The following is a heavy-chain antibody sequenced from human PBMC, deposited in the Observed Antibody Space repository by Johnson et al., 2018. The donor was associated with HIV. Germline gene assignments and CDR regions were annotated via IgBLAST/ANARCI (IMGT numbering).Heavy chain of an antibody. Sequence: VQLVESGGGLVQPGGSLRLSCEASGFTVSSNYMNWVRQAPGKGLEWVSVIYSGGSTYYADSVKGRLTISRDNSKNTLYLQMNSLRAEDTAVYYCARDYQWLVQDDAFDIWGQGTMVTVSS. J-gene: IGHJ3*02. CDR3: ARDYQWLVQDDAFDI. D-gene: IGHD6-19*01. CDR1: GFTVSSNY. V-gene: IGHV3-66*01. CDR2: IYSGGST.